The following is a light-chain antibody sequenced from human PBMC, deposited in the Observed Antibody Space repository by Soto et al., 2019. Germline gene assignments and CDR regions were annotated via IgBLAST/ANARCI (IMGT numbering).Light chain of an antibody. Sequence: ILMTQSPDSLAVSLGERATINCKSRQSLFYSYNNYNYLAWYQQKPGQPPKVLIYWASTRASGVPDRFSGSGSGTEFTLTISSLQAEDVAVYYCQEYLNSLPAFGQGTKVDI. CDR1: QSLFYSYNNYNY. CDR2: WAS. V-gene: IGKV4-1*01. J-gene: IGKJ1*01. CDR3: QEYLNSLPA.